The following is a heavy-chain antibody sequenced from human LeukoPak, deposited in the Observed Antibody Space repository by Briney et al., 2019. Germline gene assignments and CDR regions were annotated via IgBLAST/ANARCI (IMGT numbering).Heavy chain of an antibody. D-gene: IGHD3-9*01. Sequence: GGSQRLSCAASRFTFSSYGMIWVRQAPGRGLEWVSAISRSGGNTYYADSVKGRFTISRDNAKNTLYLQMNSLRAEDTAVYYCAKDLDPLDYFDSWGQGTLVTVSS. V-gene: IGHV3-23*01. J-gene: IGHJ4*02. CDR2: ISRSGGNT. CDR1: RFTFSSYG. CDR3: AKDLDPLDYFDS.